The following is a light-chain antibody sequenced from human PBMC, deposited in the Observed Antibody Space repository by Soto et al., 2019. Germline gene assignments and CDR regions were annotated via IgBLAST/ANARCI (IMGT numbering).Light chain of an antibody. CDR1: SSDVGTYNL. V-gene: IGLV2-23*02. CDR3: CSYATINTFV. J-gene: IGLJ1*01. Sequence: SALTQPASVSGSPGQSITISCTGTSSDVGTYNLVSWYQQHPGKAPKLLISEDNKRPSGVSNRFSGSKSGNTASLSISGLQAEDEADYYCCSYATINTFVFGTGTKVTVL. CDR2: EDN.